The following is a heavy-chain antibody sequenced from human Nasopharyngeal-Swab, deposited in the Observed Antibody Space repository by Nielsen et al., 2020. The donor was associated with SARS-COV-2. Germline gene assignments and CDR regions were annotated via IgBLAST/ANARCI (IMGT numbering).Heavy chain of an antibody. V-gene: IGHV4-34*01. Sequence: ESLKISCAVYGGSFSGYYWSWIRQPPGKGLEWIGEINHSGSTNYNPSLKSRVTISVDTSKNQFSLKLSSVTAADTAVYYCARGLGQYYYDSSSYYFFDYWGQGTLVTVSS. D-gene: IGHD3-22*01. CDR1: GGSFSGYY. CDR3: ARGLGQYYYDSSSYYFFDY. CDR2: INHSGST. J-gene: IGHJ4*02.